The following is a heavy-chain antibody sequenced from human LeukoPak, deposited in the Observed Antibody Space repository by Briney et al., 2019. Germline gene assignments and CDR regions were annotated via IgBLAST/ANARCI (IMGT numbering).Heavy chain of an antibody. CDR1: GYTFTGYY. D-gene: IGHD6-13*01. Sequence: ASVKVSCKASGYTFTGYYMHWVRQAPGQGLEWMGWINPNSGGTNYAQKFQGRVTMTRDTSISTAYMELSSLRSEDTAVYYCARGLYSSSWGIYYYYGMDVWGQGTTVTVSS. CDR3: ARGLYSSSWGIYYYYGMDV. V-gene: IGHV1-2*02. J-gene: IGHJ6*02. CDR2: INPNSGGT.